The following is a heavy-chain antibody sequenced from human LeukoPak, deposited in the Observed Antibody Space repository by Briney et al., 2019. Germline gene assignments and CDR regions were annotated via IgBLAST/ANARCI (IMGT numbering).Heavy chain of an antibody. CDR1: GGSISSYY. V-gene: IGHV4-59*01. J-gene: IGHJ4*02. CDR2: IYYSATT. Sequence: PSETLSLTCTVSGGSISSYYWTWIRQPPGKGLEWIGYIYYSATTNYNPSLKSRVTISIDTSKNQLSMKLNSVTAADTAVYNCARYHIGERDYWGQGTLVTVSS. CDR3: ARYHIGERDY. D-gene: IGHD3-10*01.